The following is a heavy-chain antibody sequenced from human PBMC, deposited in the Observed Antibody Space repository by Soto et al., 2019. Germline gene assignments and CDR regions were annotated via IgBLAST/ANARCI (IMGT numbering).Heavy chain of an antibody. CDR1: GYTFTGYY. CDR2: INPNSGGT. V-gene: IGHV1-2*02. J-gene: IGHJ4*02. CDR3: AREGAVGYGGNEYYFDY. Sequence: QVQLVQSGAEVKKPGASVKVSCKASGYTFTGYYMHWVRQAPGQGLEWMGWINPNSGGTNYAQKFQGRVTMTRDTSISTAYMELSRLRSDDTAVYYCAREGAVGYGGNEYYFDYWGQGTLVTVSS. D-gene: IGHD2-15*01.